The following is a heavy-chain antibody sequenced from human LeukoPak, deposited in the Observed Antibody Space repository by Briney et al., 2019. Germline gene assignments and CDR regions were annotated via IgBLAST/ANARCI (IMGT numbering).Heavy chain of an antibody. CDR2: IYYSGST. CDR3: ARQYDFGSGWYGGGDYYYGMDV. D-gene: IGHD6-19*01. CDR1: GGSISSYY. J-gene: IGHJ6*02. Sequence: PSETLSLTCTVSGGSISSYYWSWIRQPPGKGLEWIGYIYYSGSTNYNPSLKSRVTISVDTSKNQFSLKLSSVTAADTAVYYCARQYDFGSGWYGGGDYYYGMDVWGQGTTVTVSS. V-gene: IGHV4-59*08.